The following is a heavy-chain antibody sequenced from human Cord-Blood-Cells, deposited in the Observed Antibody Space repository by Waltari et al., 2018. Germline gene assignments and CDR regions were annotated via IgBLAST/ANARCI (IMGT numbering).Heavy chain of an antibody. D-gene: IGHD1-26*01. CDR1: GYTLTDLS. J-gene: IGHJ4*02. CDR3: ATGVGATPYYFDY. Sequence: QVQLVQSGAEVKKPGASVKVSCKVSGYTLTDLSMHWVRQAPGKGLEWMGGFDPEEGENIYGQEFQGRVTMTEDTSTDTAYMELSSLRSEDTAVYYCATGVGATPYYFDYWGQGTLVTVSS. CDR2: FDPEEGEN. V-gene: IGHV1-24*01.